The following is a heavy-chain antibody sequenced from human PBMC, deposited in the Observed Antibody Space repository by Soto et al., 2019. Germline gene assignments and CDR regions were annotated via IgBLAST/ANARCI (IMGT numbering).Heavy chain of an antibody. CDR2: IYHSGST. Sequence: SETLSLTCAVSGGSISSGGYSWSWIRQPPGKGLEWIGYIYHSGSTYYNPSLKSRVTISVDRSKNQFSLKLSSVTAADTAVYYCARHVSDSSGLFDYWGQGTLVTSPQ. CDR3: ARHVSDSSGLFDY. CDR1: GGSISSGGYS. J-gene: IGHJ4*02. D-gene: IGHD6-19*01. V-gene: IGHV4-30-2*01.